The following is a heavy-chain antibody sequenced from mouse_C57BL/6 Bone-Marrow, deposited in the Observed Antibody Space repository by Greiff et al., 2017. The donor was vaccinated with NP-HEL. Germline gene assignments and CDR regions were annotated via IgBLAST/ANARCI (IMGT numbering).Heavy chain of an antibody. J-gene: IGHJ1*03. Sequence: QVQLQQSGAELARPGASVKLSCKASGYTFTSYGISWVKQRTGQGLEWIGEIYPGSGNTYYNEKFKGKATLTADKSSSTAYMELLSLTSEDSAVYVCARKLLGYFDVWGTGTTVTVSS. V-gene: IGHV1-81*01. CDR1: GYTFTSYG. CDR3: ARKLLGYFDV. CDR2: IYPGSGNT.